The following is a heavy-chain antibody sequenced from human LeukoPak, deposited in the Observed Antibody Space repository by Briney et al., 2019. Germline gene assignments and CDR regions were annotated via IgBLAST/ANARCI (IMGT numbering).Heavy chain of an antibody. Sequence: SETLSLTCTVSGGSISSSNYYWGWIRQPPGKGREWIGSIYQSGNTYYNPSLKSRVTIFVDTAKNQFSLRLNSVTAADTAVYYCARQIGAPGFDYWGQGTLVTVSS. V-gene: IGHV4-39*01. CDR1: GGSISSSNYY. D-gene: IGHD3-10*01. CDR2: IYQSGNT. J-gene: IGHJ4*02. CDR3: ARQIGAPGFDY.